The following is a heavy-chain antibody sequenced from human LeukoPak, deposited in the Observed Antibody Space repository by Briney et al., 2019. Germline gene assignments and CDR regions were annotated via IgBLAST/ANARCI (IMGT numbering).Heavy chain of an antibody. CDR1: GFSFNNYG. D-gene: IGHD1-26*01. Sequence: PGGSLRLSCAASGFSFNNYGMHWVRQAPGKGLEWVALIWSRGGHEFYADSVKGRFTISRDNSKNTLYLQMNSLKTEDTAVYYCTRGGLGATFFWGQGTLVTVSS. V-gene: IGHV3-33*08. CDR3: TRGGLGATFF. CDR2: IWSRGGHE. J-gene: IGHJ4*02.